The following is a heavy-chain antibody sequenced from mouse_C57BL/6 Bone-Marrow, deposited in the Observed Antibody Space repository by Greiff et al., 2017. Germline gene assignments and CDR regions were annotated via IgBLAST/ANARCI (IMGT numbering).Heavy chain of an antibody. CDR3: ARCSYPYYFDY. J-gene: IGHJ2*01. Sequence: VQLQQSGAELARPGVSVKLSCKASGYTFTSYGISWVKQRTGQGLEWIGEIYPRSGNTYYNEKFKGKATLTADKSSSTAYMELRSLTSEDSAVYFCARCSYPYYFDYWGQGTTLTVSS. V-gene: IGHV1-81*01. CDR1: GYTFTSYG. D-gene: IGHD6-1*01. CDR2: IYPRSGNT.